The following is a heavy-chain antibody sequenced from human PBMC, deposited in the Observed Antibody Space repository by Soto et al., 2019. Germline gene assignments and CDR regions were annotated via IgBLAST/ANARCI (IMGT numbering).Heavy chain of an antibody. CDR3: ARKKGVIAAAGTGLVWFDP. CDR1: GYTFTSYG. D-gene: IGHD6-13*01. J-gene: IGHJ5*02. CDR2: ISAYNGNT. V-gene: IGHV1-18*01. Sequence: GASVKVSCKASGYTFTSYGISWVRQAPGQGLEWMGWISAYNGNTNYAQKLQGRVTMTTDTSTSTAYMELRSLRSDDTAVYYCARKKGVIAAAGTGLVWFDPWGQGTLVTVSS.